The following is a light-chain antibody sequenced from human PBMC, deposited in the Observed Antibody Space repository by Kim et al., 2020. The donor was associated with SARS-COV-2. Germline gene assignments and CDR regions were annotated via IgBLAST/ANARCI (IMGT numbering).Light chain of an antibody. CDR1: QSVTSSY. CDR3: QQIVASPIT. CDR2: GAS. Sequence: EIVLTQSPGSLSLSPGERATLSCRASQSVTSSYVAWYQHKPGQAPRLLIYGASSRATGIPDRVSGSGSGTDFTLTISRLEPDDFAVYYCQQIVASPITFGQGTRLEIK. J-gene: IGKJ5*01. V-gene: IGKV3-20*01.